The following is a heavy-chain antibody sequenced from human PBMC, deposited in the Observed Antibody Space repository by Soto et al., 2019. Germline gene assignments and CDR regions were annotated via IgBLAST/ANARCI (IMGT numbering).Heavy chain of an antibody. CDR2: ISGYNGDT. CDR3: ARNTTRDWFDP. Sequence: QVQLVQSGGEVKNPGASVKISCKASGYLFSSYSLNWVRQAPGQGPAWMGWISGYNGDTDYAQSFQGRITMNTDASTNTSYMELRSLRSDDTAIYYCARNTTRDWFDPWGQGTLVTVSS. D-gene: IGHD1-26*01. J-gene: IGHJ5*02. CDR1: GYLFSSYS. V-gene: IGHV1-18*04.